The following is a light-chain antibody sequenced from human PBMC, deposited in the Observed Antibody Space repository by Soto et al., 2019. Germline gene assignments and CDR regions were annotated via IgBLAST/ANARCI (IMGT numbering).Light chain of an antibody. CDR3: QQYENRPLT. J-gene: IGKJ4*01. V-gene: IGKV1-33*01. CDR2: DAA. CDR1: QDITNY. Sequence: DIQLTQSPPSLSASVGDGVTITCQASQDITNYLNWYQHKSGKSPKLLIFDAANLEAGVPSRFSGRGSGTQFTFTISSRQPEDVATYYCQQYENRPLTFGGGTKVE.